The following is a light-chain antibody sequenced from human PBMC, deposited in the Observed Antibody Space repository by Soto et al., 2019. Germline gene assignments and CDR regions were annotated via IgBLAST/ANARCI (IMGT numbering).Light chain of an antibody. V-gene: IGKV3-15*01. CDR2: QTS. J-gene: IGKJ2*01. CDR3: QHYSGWPPV. CDR1: QSVSSN. Sequence: EIVMTQSPVTLSVSPGERATLSCRASQSVSSNVAWYQQKPGQDPRLLIYQTSARATGIPARFSGSGSGTDFTLTISNLQSEDFALYYCQHYSGWPPVFGQGTKVEIK.